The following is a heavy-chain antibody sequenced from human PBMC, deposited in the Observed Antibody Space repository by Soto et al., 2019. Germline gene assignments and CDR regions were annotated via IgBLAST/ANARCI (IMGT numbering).Heavy chain of an antibody. D-gene: IGHD5-12*01. J-gene: IGHJ6*02. V-gene: IGHV3-30-3*01. CDR2: ISYDGSNK. Sequence: QVQLVESGGGVVQPGRSLRLSCAASGFTFSSYAMHWVRQASGKGLVRVAVISYDGSNKYYADSVKGRFTISRDNSKNTLYLQMNSLRAEDTAVYYCARDQDRATITCLYYYYYAMDDWGQGTTVTVSS. CDR3: ARDQDRATITCLYYYYYAMDD. CDR1: GFTFSSYA.